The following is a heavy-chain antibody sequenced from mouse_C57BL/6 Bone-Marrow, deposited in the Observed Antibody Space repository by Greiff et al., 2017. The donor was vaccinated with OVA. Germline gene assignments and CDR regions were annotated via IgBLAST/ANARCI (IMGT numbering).Heavy chain of an antibody. J-gene: IGHJ3*01. Sequence: VQLQQSGPVLVKPGASVKMSCKASGYTFTDYYMNWVKQSHGKSLEWIGVINPYNGGTSYNQKFKGKATLTVDKSSSTAYMELNSLTSEDSAVYYCARFDGYQFADWGQGTLVTVSA. V-gene: IGHV1-19*01. CDR1: GYTFTDYY. D-gene: IGHD2-3*01. CDR2: INPYNGGT. CDR3: ARFDGYQFAD.